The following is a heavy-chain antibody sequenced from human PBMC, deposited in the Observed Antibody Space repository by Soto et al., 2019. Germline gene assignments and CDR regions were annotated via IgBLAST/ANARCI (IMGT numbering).Heavy chain of an antibody. J-gene: IGHJ5*02. CDR1: GYTFTSYG. D-gene: IGHD2-8*01. Sequence: ASVKVSCKASGYTFTSYGISWVRQAPGQGLEWMGWISAYNGNTNYAQKLQDRVTMTTDTSTSTAYMELRSLRSDDTAMYYCARVAWGYCTNGVCYLNWFDPWGQGTLVTVSS. CDR2: ISAYNGNT. CDR3: ARVAWGYCTNGVCYLNWFDP. V-gene: IGHV1-18*01.